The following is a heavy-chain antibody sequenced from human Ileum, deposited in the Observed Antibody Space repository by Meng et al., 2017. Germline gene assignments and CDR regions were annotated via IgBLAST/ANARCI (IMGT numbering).Heavy chain of an antibody. Sequence: GGSLRLSCAASGFTFNQAWMNWVGQAPGKGLEGVGRIKSKLSGGSTDYAAPVKGRFTVSRDDSTKTLFLHMNSLKREDTAVYYCSWEGPEGALASWGQGTMVTVSS. CDR1: GFTFNQAW. D-gene: IGHD1-26*01. J-gene: IGHJ3*01. CDR2: IKSKLSGGST. V-gene: IGHV3-15*07. CDR3: SWEGPEGALAS.